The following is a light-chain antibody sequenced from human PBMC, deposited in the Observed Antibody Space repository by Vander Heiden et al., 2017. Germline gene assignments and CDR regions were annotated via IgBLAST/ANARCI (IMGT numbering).Light chain of an antibody. V-gene: IGKV3-20*01. J-gene: IGKJ2*01. CDR2: GAS. Sequence: IVLTHSPGTLSLSPGERATLSCRASQSVSSSYLAWYQQKPGQAPRLLIYGASSRATGIPDRFSGSGSGTDFTLTISRLEPEDFAVYYCQQYGRTFGQGTKLEIK. CDR3: QQYGRT. CDR1: QSVSSSY.